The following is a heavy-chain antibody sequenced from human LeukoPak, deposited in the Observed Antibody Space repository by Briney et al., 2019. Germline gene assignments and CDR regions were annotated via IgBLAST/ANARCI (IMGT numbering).Heavy chain of an antibody. Sequence: PGGSLRLSCSASGFTFSSYAMYWVRQAPGKGLEWVSTISGSGSTYYADAVKGRFTISRDNSKNTLYLQMNSLRADDTAIYYCAEYLDYWGQGTLVTVSS. CDR2: ISGSGST. CDR1: GFTFSSYA. J-gene: IGHJ4*02. V-gene: IGHV3-23*01. CDR3: AEYLDY.